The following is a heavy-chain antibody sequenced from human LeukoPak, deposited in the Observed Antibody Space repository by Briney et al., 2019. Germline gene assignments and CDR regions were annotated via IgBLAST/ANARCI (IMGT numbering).Heavy chain of an antibody. V-gene: IGHV4-59*01. Sequence: SETLSLTCSVSGGSISSYYWSWIRQPPGKGLEWIGYIYYSGSTNYNPSLKSRVTISVDTSKNQLSLKLSSVTAADTAVYYCARGRGGTAMVDYWGQGTLATVSS. CDR3: ARGRGGTAMVDY. CDR2: IYYSGST. D-gene: IGHD5-18*01. CDR1: GGSISSYY. J-gene: IGHJ4*02.